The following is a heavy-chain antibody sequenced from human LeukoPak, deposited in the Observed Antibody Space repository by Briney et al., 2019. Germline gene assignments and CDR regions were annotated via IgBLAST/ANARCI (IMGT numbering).Heavy chain of an antibody. D-gene: IGHD3-10*01. CDR2: IIPIFGTA. CDR1: GGTFSSYA. Sequence: SVKVSCKASGGTFSSYAISWVRQAPGQGLEWMGGIIPIFGTANYAQKFQGRVTITADESTSTAYMELSSLRSEDTAVYYCAREHPEYYYGSGSLPFDPWGQGTPVTVSS. CDR3: AREHPEYYYGSGSLPFDP. J-gene: IGHJ5*02. V-gene: IGHV1-69*13.